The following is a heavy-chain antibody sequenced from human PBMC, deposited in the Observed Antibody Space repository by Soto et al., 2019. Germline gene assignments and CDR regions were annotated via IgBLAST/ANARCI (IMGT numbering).Heavy chain of an antibody. J-gene: IGHJ6*02. CDR2: INTGDSDI. CDR1: GYSFTTYL. V-gene: IGHV5-51*01. Sequence: GESLKISFKASGYSFTTYLIAWVRQMPGKGLEWMRIINTGDSDISYSPSFQGQVTISADNSISTAYLQWSSLKASDTAMYYCARHEQFYYYYYGMDVWGQGTAVTVSS. D-gene: IGHD4-4*01. CDR3: ARHEQFYYYYYGMDV.